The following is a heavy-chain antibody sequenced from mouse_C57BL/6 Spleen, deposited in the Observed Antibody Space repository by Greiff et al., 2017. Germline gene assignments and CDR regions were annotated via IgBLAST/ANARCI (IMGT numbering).Heavy chain of an antibody. D-gene: IGHD1-1*01. Sequence: EVQLQESGEGLVKPGGSLKLSCAASGFTFSSYAMSWVRQTPEKRLEWVAYISSGGDYIYYADTVKGRFTISRDNARNTLYLQMSSLKSEDTAMYYCTRDDYGSSYPMDYWGQGTSVTVSS. J-gene: IGHJ4*01. V-gene: IGHV5-9-1*02. CDR3: TRDDYGSSYPMDY. CDR2: ISSGGDYI. CDR1: GFTFSSYA.